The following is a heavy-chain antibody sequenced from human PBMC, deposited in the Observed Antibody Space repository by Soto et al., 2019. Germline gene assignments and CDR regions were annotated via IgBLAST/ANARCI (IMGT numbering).Heavy chain of an antibody. V-gene: IGHV5-51*01. J-gene: IGHJ4*02. D-gene: IGHD2-2*02. Sequence: PGESLKISCKGSGYSFTSYWIGWVRQMPGKGLEWMEIIYPGDSDTRYSPSFQGQVTISADKSISTAYLQWSSLKASDTAMYYCARNLPAAIVALDYWGQGTLVTVSS. CDR2: IYPGDSDT. CDR3: ARNLPAAIVALDY. CDR1: GYSFTSYW.